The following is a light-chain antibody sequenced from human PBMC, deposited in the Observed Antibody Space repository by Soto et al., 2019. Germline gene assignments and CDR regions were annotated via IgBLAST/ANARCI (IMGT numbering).Light chain of an antibody. CDR2: AAS. CDR3: QQSYNSPQT. Sequence: DIQMTQSPSTLSASVGDRVTITCRASQSFNTWLAWYQQRPGKAPNLLIYAASSLQSGVPSRFSGSGSGTDFTLTISSLQPEDFATYSCQQSYNSPQTFGRGTKVDIK. J-gene: IGKJ1*01. CDR1: QSFNTW. V-gene: IGKV1-39*01.